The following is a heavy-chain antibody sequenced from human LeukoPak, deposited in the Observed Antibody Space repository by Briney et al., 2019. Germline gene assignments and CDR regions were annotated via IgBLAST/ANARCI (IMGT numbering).Heavy chain of an antibody. J-gene: IGHJ6*03. V-gene: IGHV4-59*01. D-gene: IGHD3-10*01. CDR2: IYYTGNT. CDR1: GGSISNYY. Sequence: SETLSLTCTVSGGSISNYYWNWIRQPPGKGLEWIGYIYYTGNTNYNPSLKSRATISVDTSKNQFSLKLRSVTAADTAVYYCARDLGSEAMDVWGKGTTVTISS. CDR3: ARDLGSEAMDV.